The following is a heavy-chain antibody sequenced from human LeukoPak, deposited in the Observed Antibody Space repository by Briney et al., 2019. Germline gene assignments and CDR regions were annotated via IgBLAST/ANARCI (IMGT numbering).Heavy chain of an antibody. CDR3: ARRPQYYDFWSGPGRPYYFDY. CDR1: GGSISSSSYY. V-gene: IGHV4-39*07. CDR2: INHSGST. D-gene: IGHD3-3*01. Sequence: PSETLSLTCTVSGGSISSSSYYWGWIRQPPGKGLEWIGEINHSGSTNYNPSLKSRVTISVDTSKNQFSLKLSPVTAADTAVYYCARRPQYYDFWSGPGRPYYFDYWGQGTLVTVSS. J-gene: IGHJ4*02.